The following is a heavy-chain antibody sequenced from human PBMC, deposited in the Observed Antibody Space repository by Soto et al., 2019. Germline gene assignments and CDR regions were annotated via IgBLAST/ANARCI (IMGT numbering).Heavy chain of an antibody. Sequence: QVQLVQSGAEVKKPGASVKVSCKASGYTFTRYDINWVRQATGQGLEWMGWMNPNSGNTGYAQKFQGRVTMTRNTSKSTAYMELSSLRAEYSAAYYCAREHSWGWSGYCGQRTLVTVSS. V-gene: IGHV1-8*01. CDR1: GYTFTRYD. CDR2: MNPNSGNT. CDR3: AREHSWGWSGY. D-gene: IGHD6-19*01. J-gene: IGHJ4*02.